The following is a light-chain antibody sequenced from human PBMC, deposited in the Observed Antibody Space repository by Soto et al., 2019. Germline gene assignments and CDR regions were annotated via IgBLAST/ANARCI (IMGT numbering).Light chain of an antibody. V-gene: IGKV3-20*01. Sequence: EIVLTQSPGTLSSSPGERATLFCRASQSVSATYLAWYQQKPGQPPRLLIYGASNRATGIPDRFTGSGSGTDFTLTISRLEPEDFAVYFCQQYVSSPMYTFGQGTKLEIK. CDR1: QSVSATY. CDR2: GAS. J-gene: IGKJ2*01. CDR3: QQYVSSPMYT.